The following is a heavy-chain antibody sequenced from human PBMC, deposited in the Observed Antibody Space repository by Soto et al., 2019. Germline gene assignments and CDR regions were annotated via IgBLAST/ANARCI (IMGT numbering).Heavy chain of an antibody. CDR1: GFTFSSYG. CDR2: ISYDGSNK. J-gene: IGHJ4*02. V-gene: IGHV3-30*18. Sequence: GGSLRLSCAASGFTFSSYGMHWVRQAPGKGLEWVAVISYDGSNKYYADSVKGRFTISRDNSKNTLYLQMNSLRAEDTAVYYCAKDYYDSSGYLSLTYFDYWGQGTLVTVSS. CDR3: AKDYYDSSGYLSLTYFDY. D-gene: IGHD3-22*01.